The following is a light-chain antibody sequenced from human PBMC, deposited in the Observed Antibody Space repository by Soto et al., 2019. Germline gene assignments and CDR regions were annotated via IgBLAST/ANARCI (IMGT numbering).Light chain of an antibody. J-gene: IGLJ3*02. Sequence: QSVLTQSSSASASLGSSVKLTCTLSSGHSSHIIAWHQQQPGKAPRYLMKVEGSGSFNKGSGVPDRFSGYRSGADRYLTISHLQFEDEADYYCETWDSNTWVFGGGTKLTVL. CDR3: ETWDSNTWV. CDR2: VEGSGSF. CDR1: SGHSSHI. V-gene: IGLV4-60*02.